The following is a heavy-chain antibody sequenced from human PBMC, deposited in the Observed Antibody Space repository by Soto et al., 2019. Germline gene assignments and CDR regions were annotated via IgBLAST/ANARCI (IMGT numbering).Heavy chain of an antibody. Sequence: GSLRLSCAGSGFTFRWFGMNWVRQAPGKGLEWVARISNDGSNEYYVDSVKGRFTISRDNSKNTLYLQMDSLRPEDTGLYYCARENSRISPRLFQHWGHGTLVTVSS. D-gene: IGHD6-6*01. V-gene: IGHV3-30*03. J-gene: IGHJ1*01. CDR1: GFTFRWFG. CDR2: ISNDGSNE. CDR3: ARENSRISPRLFQH.